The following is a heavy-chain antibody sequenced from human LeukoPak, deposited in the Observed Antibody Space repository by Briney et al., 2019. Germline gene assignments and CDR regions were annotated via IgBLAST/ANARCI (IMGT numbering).Heavy chain of an antibody. J-gene: IGHJ2*01. CDR1: GGSISSYY. Sequence: PSETLSLTCIVSGGSISSYYWSWIRQPPGKGLEWIGYIYYSGSTNYNPSLKSRVTISVDTSKNQFSLKLSSVTAADTAVYYCARDRIVYGSGSYWYFDLWGRGTLVTVSS. V-gene: IGHV4-59*01. CDR3: ARDRIVYGSGSYWYFDL. CDR2: IYYSGST. D-gene: IGHD3-10*01.